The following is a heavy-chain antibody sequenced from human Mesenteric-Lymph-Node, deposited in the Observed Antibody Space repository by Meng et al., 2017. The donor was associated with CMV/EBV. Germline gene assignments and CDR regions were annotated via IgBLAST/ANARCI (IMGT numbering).Heavy chain of an antibody. D-gene: IGHD6-13*01. Sequence: CAASGFTFSSYWMHWVRQAPGEGLVWVSRINSDGSSTSYADSVKGRFTISRDNAKNTLYLQMNSLRAEDTAVYYCARGEVRSSWYVGWGQGTLVTSPQ. CDR2: INSDGSST. CDR1: GFTFSSYW. V-gene: IGHV3-74*01. J-gene: IGHJ4*02. CDR3: ARGEVRSSWYVG.